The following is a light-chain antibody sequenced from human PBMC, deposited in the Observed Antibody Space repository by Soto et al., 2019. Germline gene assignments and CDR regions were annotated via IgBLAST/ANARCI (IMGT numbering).Light chain of an antibody. CDR1: SSNIGAGYA. J-gene: IGLJ3*02. V-gene: IGLV1-40*01. CDR2: GDV. Sequence: QSVLTQPPSVSGAPGQRGTIACTGSSSNIGAGYAVHWYQQLPGTAPKLLVSGDVNRSSGVPDRFSGSKSGTSASLAITGLQAEDEADYYCQSYYSSLTAWVVGGGTKLTV. CDR3: QSYYSSLTAWV.